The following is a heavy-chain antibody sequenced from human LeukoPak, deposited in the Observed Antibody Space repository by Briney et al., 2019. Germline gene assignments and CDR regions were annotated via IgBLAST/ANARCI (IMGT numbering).Heavy chain of an antibody. CDR1: GFTLSHYW. CDR2: IYNDGSST. V-gene: IGHV3-74*01. CDR3: ARVRGGSGRSYAADAFDI. J-gene: IGHJ3*02. Sequence: PGGSLRLSCAASGFTLSHYWMHWVRQAPGKGLVWVSRIYNDGSSTSYADSVKGRFTISRDNAKSTLYLQMNSLRAEDTAVYYCARVRGGSGRSYAADAFDIWGQGTMVTVSS. D-gene: IGHD1-26*01.